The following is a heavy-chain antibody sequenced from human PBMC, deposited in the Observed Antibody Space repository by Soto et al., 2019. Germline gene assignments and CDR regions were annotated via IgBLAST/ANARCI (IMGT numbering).Heavy chain of an antibody. D-gene: IGHD6-19*01. J-gene: IGHJ4*02. CDR1: GASVTSTGYY. V-gene: IGHV4-30-4*01. Sequence: QVQLRESGPGLMRPSQTLSLTCTVSGASVTSTGYYWTWIRQSPGKGLEWLGYILHNGNADYSPSLETRLSISLDSSKIQFSLKVNSVSAADTAIYFCARVSAVSAEYYFDYWGQGALVTVSS. CDR2: ILHNGNA. CDR3: ARVSAVSAEYYFDY.